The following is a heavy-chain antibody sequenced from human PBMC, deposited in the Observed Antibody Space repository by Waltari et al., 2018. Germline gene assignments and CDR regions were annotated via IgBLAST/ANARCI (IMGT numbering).Heavy chain of an antibody. Sequence: QVQLVQSGAEVKKPGSSVKVSCKASGGTFSSYAISWVRQAPGQGLEWMGRIIPILGTANYAQKFQGRVTITADKSTSTAYMELSSLRSEDTAAYYCARGRWVDTAMEDYYYYMDVWGKGTTVTISS. V-gene: IGHV1-69*13. CDR1: GGTFSSYA. CDR2: IIPILGTA. CDR3: ARGRWVDTAMEDYYYYMDV. J-gene: IGHJ6*03. D-gene: IGHD5-18*01.